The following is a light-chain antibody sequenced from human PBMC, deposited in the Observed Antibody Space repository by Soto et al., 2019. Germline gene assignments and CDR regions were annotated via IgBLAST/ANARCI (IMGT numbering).Light chain of an antibody. Sequence: EIVMTQSPATLSVSPGEIATLSCRASQSVTSTSLAWYQQKPGQAPRLLMYGASSRATGTPDRISGGGSGTDFTLTISRLEPEDFAVYYCQHYVTSSITFGQGTRLEI. CDR1: QSVTSTS. CDR2: GAS. J-gene: IGKJ5*01. CDR3: QHYVTSSIT. V-gene: IGKV3-20*01.